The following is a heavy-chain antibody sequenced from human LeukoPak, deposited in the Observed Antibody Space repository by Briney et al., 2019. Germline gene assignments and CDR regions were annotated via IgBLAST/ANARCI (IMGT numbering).Heavy chain of an antibody. D-gene: IGHD6-19*01. V-gene: IGHV3-33*03. J-gene: IGHJ4*02. Sequence: PGGSLRLSCAASGFTFSSYGMHWVRQAPGKGLEWVAVIWYDGSNKYYADSVKGRFTISRDNAKNTLYLQMNSLRAEDTAVYYCTRGIAMAGHDYWGQGTLVTVSS. CDR3: TRGIAMAGHDY. CDR2: IWYDGSNK. CDR1: GFTFSSYG.